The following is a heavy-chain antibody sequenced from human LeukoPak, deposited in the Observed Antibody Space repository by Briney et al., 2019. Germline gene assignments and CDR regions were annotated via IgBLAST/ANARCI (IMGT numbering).Heavy chain of an antibody. J-gene: IGHJ4*02. CDR2: MNPNSGNT. D-gene: IGHD3-9*01. CDR1: GYTFTSYD. CDR3: ARYYDILTGTPSFDY. V-gene: IGHV1-8*01. Sequence: ASVKVSCKASGYTFTSYDINWVRQATGQGLEWMGWMNPNSGNTGYAQKFQGRVTMTRNTSISTAYMELSSLRSEDTAVHYCARYYDILTGTPSFDYWGQGTLVTVSS.